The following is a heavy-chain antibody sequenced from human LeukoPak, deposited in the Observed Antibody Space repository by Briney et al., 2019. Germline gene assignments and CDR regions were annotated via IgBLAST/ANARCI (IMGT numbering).Heavy chain of an antibody. CDR1: GGSIRHSY. CDR3: ARGSRYKPDFFDD. V-gene: IGHV4-59*01. J-gene: IGHJ4*02. Sequence: PSETLSLTCSVSGGSIRHSYWTWIRQTPEKGLEWIGYVYDNGNSNSRSSLRSRVSMSVDTSRNEFSLKLSSVTAADTAVYFCARGSRYKPDFFDDWGLGTPVAVSS. D-gene: IGHD3-3*01. CDR2: VYDNGNS.